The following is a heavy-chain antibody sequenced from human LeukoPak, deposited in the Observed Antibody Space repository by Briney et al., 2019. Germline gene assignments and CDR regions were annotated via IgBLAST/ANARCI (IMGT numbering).Heavy chain of an antibody. D-gene: IGHD1-14*01. J-gene: IGHJ4*02. V-gene: IGHV3-53*01. CDR1: GFAVSSNY. Sequence: GGSLRLSCAASGFAVSSNYMSWVRQAPGKGLEWVSVIDSGGSVYYADSVKGRFTISRDNSKNTLFLQMNSLRAEDTAVYYCARGNPGGEFYWGQGTLVTVSS. CDR3: ARGNPGGEFY. CDR2: IDSGGSV.